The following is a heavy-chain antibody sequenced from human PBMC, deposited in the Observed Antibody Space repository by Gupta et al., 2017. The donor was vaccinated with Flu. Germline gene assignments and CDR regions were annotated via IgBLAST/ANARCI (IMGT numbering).Heavy chain of an antibody. Sequence: IGYIHHSGSVHYTPSLKSRLIIAVDTAKNQFSLRLSCVTAADTAVYYCARDSGEDGTVDPWGQGTLVTVAS. J-gene: IGHJ5*02. CDR2: IHHSGSV. CDR3: ARDSGEDGTVDP. V-gene: IGHV4-31*02. D-gene: IGHD1-7*01.